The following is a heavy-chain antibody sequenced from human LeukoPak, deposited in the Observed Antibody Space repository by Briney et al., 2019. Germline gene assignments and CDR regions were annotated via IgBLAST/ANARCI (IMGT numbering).Heavy chain of an antibody. V-gene: IGHV1-69*05. CDR3: ARFHPSGYFDY. CDR2: IIPIFGTA. CDR1: GGTFSSYA. J-gene: IGHJ4*02. D-gene: IGHD2-15*01. Sequence: SVKVSCKASGGTFSSYAISWVRQAPGQGLEWMGRIIPIFGTANYAQKFQGRVTITTDECTSTAYMELSSLRSEDTAVYYCARFHPSGYFDYWGQGTLVTVSS.